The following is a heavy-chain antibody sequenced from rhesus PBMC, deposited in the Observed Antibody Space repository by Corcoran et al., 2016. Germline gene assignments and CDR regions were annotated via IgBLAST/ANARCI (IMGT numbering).Heavy chain of an antibody. CDR2: IHGGNCVA. Sequence: QVQLQESGPGLVKPSETLSLTCAVSGVSMSSFFWSWIRQSPGKGLERIAYIHGGNCVAACNPSLRIGLSMSTDPAKNRFYLKLTSRSAAYTATCYCAKYVKNGHYRFDYWGHGVLVTV. V-gene: IGHV4-147*01. CDR1: GVSMSSFF. J-gene: IGHJ4*01. CDR3: AKYVKNGHYRFDY. D-gene: IGHD1-1*01.